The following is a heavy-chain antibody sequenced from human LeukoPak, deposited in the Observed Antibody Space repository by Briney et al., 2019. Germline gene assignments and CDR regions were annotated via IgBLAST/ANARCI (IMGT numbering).Heavy chain of an antibody. D-gene: IGHD1-26*01. CDR3: ARGLVGATISRFDP. CDR1: GGTFSSYA. V-gene: IGHV1-69*13. Sequence: EASVKVSCKASGGTFSSYAISWVRQAPGQGLEWMGGIIPIFGTANYAQKFQGRVTITEDESTSTAYMELSSLRSEDTAVYYCARGLVGATISRFDPWGQGTLVTVSS. CDR2: IIPIFGTA. J-gene: IGHJ5*02.